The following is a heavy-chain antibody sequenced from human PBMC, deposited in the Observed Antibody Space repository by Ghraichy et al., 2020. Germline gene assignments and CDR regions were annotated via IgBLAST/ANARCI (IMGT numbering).Heavy chain of an antibody. CDR2: ISSSSSYI. J-gene: IGHJ4*02. V-gene: IGHV3-21*01. CDR3: ARVVSGWYFDY. CDR1: GFTLSSYS. Sequence: GGSLRLSCAASGFTLSSYSMNWVRQAPGKGLEWVSSISSSSSYIYYADSVKGRFTISRDNAKNSLYLQMNSLRAEDTAVYYCARVVSGWYFDYWGQGTLVTVSS. D-gene: IGHD6-19*01.